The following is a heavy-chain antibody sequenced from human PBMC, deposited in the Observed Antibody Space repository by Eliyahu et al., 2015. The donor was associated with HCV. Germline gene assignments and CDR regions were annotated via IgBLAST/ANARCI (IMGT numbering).Heavy chain of an antibody. CDR2: ISYDGGYN. D-gene: IGHD2-21*02. J-gene: IGHJ4*02. V-gene: IGHV3-30*03. Sequence: QVQLVESGGGVVQPGRSLRLXCVXSGFRFSSYVMHWVRQAPGKGLEWVAVISYDGGYNFYRDSLKGRFTVSRDNSKNTLYLQMNTVTADDTGFYHCARGMGDTYVDYWGQGTLVSVSS. CDR1: GFRFSSYV. CDR3: ARGMGDTYVDY.